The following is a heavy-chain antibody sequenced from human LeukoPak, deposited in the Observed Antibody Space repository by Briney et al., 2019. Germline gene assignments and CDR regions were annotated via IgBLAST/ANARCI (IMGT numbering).Heavy chain of an antibody. V-gene: IGHV4-59*12. CDR2: IHSSGSA. CDR1: GGTISSYY. CDR3: ARGSTLIRGFDY. Sequence: SETLSLTCTVSGGTISSYYWNWIRQPPGKGLEWIGYIHSSGSAYYNPSLKSRVTISVDTSKNQFSLKLSSVTAADTAVYYCARGSTLIRGFDYWGQGTLVTVSS. J-gene: IGHJ4*02. D-gene: IGHD3-10*01.